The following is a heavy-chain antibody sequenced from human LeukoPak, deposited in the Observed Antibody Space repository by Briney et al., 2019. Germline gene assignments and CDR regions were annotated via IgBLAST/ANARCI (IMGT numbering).Heavy chain of an antibody. CDR2: IYYSGST. D-gene: IGHD3-22*01. J-gene: IGHJ2*01. Sequence: SETLSLTCTVSSGFTSSYYWSWIRQPPERLLEWVGYIYYSGSTNYNPSLKSRVTISVHTSKNQFSLKLSSVTAADTAVYYCARDGHYYYESSGPWYFDLWGRGTLVTVSS. CDR3: ARDGHYYYESSGPWYFDL. V-gene: IGHV4-59*01. CDR1: SGFTSSYY.